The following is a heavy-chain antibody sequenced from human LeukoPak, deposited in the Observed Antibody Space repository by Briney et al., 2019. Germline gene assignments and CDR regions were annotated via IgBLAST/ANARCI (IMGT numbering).Heavy chain of an antibody. CDR2: INHSGST. J-gene: IGHJ4*02. Sequence: SETLSLTCAVYGGSFSGYYWSWIRQPPGKGLEWIGEINHSGSTNYNPSLKSRLTISVDTSKNQFSLKLISVTAADTAVYYCARGFDRTTYFDYWGQGTLVTVSS. V-gene: IGHV4-34*01. CDR1: GGSFSGYY. D-gene: IGHD1-7*01. CDR3: ARGFDRTTYFDY.